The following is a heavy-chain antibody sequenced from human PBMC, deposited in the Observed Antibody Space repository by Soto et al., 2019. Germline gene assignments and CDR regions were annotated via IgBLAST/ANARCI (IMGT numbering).Heavy chain of an antibody. D-gene: IGHD6-13*01. CDR1: GFTVSSNY. CDR2: IYSGGST. V-gene: IGHV3-53*02. CDR3: ARECSRGGYYYGMDV. J-gene: IGHJ6*02. Sequence: EVQLVETGGGLIQPGGSLRLSCAASGFTVSSNYMSWVRQAPGKGLEWVSVIYSGGSTYYADSVKGRFTISRDNSKNTLYLQMNSLRAEDTAVYYCARECSRGGYYYGMDVWGQGTTVTVSS.